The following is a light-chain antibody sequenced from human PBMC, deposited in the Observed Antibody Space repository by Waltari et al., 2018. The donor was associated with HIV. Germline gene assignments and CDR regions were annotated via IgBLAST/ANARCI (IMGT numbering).Light chain of an antibody. V-gene: IGLV2-14*01. CDR1: SSDVGGYKY. Sequence: QSALTQPASVSGSPGQSITISCTGTSSDVGGYKYVSWYQQHPGKAPKLMIDEVNNRHAWISDRFSGSKSANTASLTISRLQADDEADYYCISFTTTNSPHVLFGGGTKLTV. CDR2: EVN. CDR3: ISFTTTNSPHVL. J-gene: IGLJ2*01.